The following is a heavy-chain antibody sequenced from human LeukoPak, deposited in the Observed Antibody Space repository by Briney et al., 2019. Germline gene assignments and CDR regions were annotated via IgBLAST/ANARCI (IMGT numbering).Heavy chain of an antibody. V-gene: IGHV4-39*01. D-gene: IGHD3-10*01. J-gene: IGHJ3*02. Sequence: PSETLSLTCTVSGGSVSSSNYYWDWIRQPPGKGLEWIGNIYYSGSTYYNPSLKSRVSISVDTSRNQFSLKLSSVTAADTAVYYCASRGRGVGGAFDIWGQGTMVTVSS. CDR2: IYYSGST. CDR3: ASRGRGVGGAFDI. CDR1: GGSVSSSNYY.